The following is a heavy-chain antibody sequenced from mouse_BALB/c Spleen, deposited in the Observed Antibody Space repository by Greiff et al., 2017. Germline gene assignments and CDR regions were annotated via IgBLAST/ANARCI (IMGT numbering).Heavy chain of an antibody. Sequence: VQLQESGAELVRPGTSVKISCKASGYTFTNYWLGWVKQRPGHGLEWIGDIYPGGGYTNYNEKFKGKATLTADTSSSTAYMQLSSLTSEDSAVYFCARKCHYYAMDYWGQGTSVTVSS. J-gene: IGHJ4*01. CDR1: GYTFTNYW. V-gene: IGHV1-63*02. CDR2: IYPGGGYT. D-gene: IGHD6-1*01. CDR3: ARKCHYYAMDY.